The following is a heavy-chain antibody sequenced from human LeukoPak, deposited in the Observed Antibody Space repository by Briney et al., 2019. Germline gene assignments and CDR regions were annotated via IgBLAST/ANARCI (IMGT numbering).Heavy chain of an antibody. V-gene: IGHV3-23*01. J-gene: IGHJ5*02. CDR2: ITGGGVA. CDR3: AKGRGTGAVDWFDP. CDR1: GFTFSNYC. Sequence: GGSLRLSCAASGFTFSNYCMMWARQAPGKGLEWVSSITGGGVAYYVDSVKGRFTVSRDNSKNTLYLQINSLTAEDTAFYYCAKGRGTGAVDWFDPWGQGTLVTVSS. D-gene: IGHD3/OR15-3a*01.